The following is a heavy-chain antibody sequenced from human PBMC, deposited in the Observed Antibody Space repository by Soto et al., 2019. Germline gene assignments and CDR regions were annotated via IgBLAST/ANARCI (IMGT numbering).Heavy chain of an antibody. D-gene: IGHD3-3*01. CDR2: IFYLGSS. CDR1: GDSIISSDFY. V-gene: IGHV4-39*01. Sequence: SETLSLTCTVSGDSIISSDFYWGWVRQPPGKGLEWIGSIFYLGSSYYNPSLKSRVTMSVDTSKNQFSLRLRSVTAADTAVYYCARARFDSLSHISYGLDVWCQGTTVTVSS. J-gene: IGHJ6*02. CDR3: ARARFDSLSHISYGLDV.